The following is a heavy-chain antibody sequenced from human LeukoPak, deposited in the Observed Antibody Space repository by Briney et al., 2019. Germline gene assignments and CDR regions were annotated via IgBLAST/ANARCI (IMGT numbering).Heavy chain of an antibody. CDR3: ARAIVGATTYYFDY. Sequence: ASETLSLTCAVYGGSFSGYYWSWIRQPPGKGLEWIGEINHSGSTNYNPSLKSRVTISVDTSKNQFSLKLSSVTAADTAVYYCARAIVGATTYYFDYWGQGTLVTVSS. V-gene: IGHV4-34*01. D-gene: IGHD1-26*01. J-gene: IGHJ4*02. CDR1: GGSFSGYY. CDR2: INHSGST.